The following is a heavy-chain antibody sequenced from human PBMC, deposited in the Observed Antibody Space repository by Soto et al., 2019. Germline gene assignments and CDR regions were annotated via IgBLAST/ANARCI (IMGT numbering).Heavy chain of an antibody. V-gene: IGHV1-2*04. CDR3: ARFTPPGYYDSSGYLAAFDY. CDR1: GYTFTGYY. D-gene: IGHD3-22*01. CDR2: INPNSGGT. Sequence: ASVKVSCKASGYTFTGYYMHWVRQAPGQGLEWMGWINPNSGGTNYAQKFQGWVTMTRDTSISTAYMELSRLRSDDTAVYYCARFTPPGYYDSSGYLAAFDYWGQGTLVTVSS. J-gene: IGHJ4*02.